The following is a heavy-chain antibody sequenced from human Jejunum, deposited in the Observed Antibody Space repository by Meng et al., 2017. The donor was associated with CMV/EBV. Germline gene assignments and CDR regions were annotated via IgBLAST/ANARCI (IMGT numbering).Heavy chain of an antibody. V-gene: IGHV1-8*01. J-gene: IGHJ6*02. CDR2: MNPKKGNT. D-gene: IGHD2-15*01. CDR3: ASHQQFCSGGSCYSLGYYYGMDV. Sequence: WVRQAPGQGLEWMGWMNPKKGNTGYAQKFKSRFTMTWNTSTSTAYMELSSLRSEDTAMYYCASHQQFCSGGSCYSLGYYYGMDVWGQGTTVTVSS.